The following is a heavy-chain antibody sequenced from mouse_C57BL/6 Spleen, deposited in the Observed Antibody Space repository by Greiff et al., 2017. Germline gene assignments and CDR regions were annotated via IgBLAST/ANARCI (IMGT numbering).Heavy chain of an antibody. J-gene: IGHJ4*01. D-gene: IGHD1-1*01. CDR2: ISYDGSN. Sequence: DVQLQESGPGLVKPSQSLSLTCSVTGYSITSGYYWNWIRQFPGNKLEWMGYISYDGSNNYNPSLKNRISITRDTSKNQFFLKLNSVTTEDTATYYCARITTVVGDYWGQGTSVTVSS. V-gene: IGHV3-6*01. CDR1: GYSITSGYY. CDR3: ARITTVVGDY.